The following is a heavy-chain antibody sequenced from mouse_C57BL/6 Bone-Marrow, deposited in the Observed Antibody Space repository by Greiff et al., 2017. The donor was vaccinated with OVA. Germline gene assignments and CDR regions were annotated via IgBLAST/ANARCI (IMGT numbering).Heavy chain of an antibody. CDR1: GYAFSSSW. CDR2: IYPGDGDT. V-gene: IGHV1-82*01. Sequence: QVQLQQSGPELVKPGASVKISCKASGYAFSSSWMNWVKQRPGQGLEWIGRIYPGDGDTNYNGKFKGKATLTADKSSSTAYMQLSSLTSEDSAVYFAYYSNPGRYFDVWGTGTTVTVSS. J-gene: IGHJ1*03. D-gene: IGHD2-5*01. CDR3: YYSNPGRYFDV.